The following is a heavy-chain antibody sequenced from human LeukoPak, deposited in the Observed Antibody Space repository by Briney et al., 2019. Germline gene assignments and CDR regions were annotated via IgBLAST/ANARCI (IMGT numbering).Heavy chain of an antibody. D-gene: IGHD3-10*01. V-gene: IGHV4-34*01. CDR1: GGSFSGYY. Sequence: SETLSLTCAVYGGSFSGYYWSWIRQPPGKGVEWIGEINHSGSTNYNPSLRSRVTISVDTSKNQFSLKLSSVTAADTAVYYCARHRYYYRSGSYYGAPYYMDVWGKGTTVTISS. CDR3: ARHRYYYRSGSYYGAPYYMDV. CDR2: INHSGST. J-gene: IGHJ6*03.